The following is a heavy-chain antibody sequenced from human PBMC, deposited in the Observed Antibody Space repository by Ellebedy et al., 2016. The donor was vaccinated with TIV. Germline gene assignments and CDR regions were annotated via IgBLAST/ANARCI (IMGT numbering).Heavy chain of an antibody. CDR1: GGSFSGYY. D-gene: IGHD2-15*01. CDR2: INHSGST. V-gene: IGHV4-34*01. J-gene: IGHJ4*02. Sequence: SETLSLTCAVYGGSFSGYYWSWIRQPPGKGLEWIGEINHSGSTNYNPSLKSRVIISVDTSKNQFSLKLSSVTAADTAIYYCARVGYCGGGSCPFDFWGQGTLVTVSS. CDR3: ARVGYCGGGSCPFDF.